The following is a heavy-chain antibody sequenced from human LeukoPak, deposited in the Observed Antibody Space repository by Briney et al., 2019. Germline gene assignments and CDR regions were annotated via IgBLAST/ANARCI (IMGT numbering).Heavy chain of an antibody. Sequence: GGSLRLSCAASGFTFSSYSMNWVRQAPGKGLEWVSFISSSSTSIYYAVSVKGRFTISRDNAKNSLYLQMNSLRAEDTAVYYCARGMVRGVSYYFDYWGQGTLVTVSS. D-gene: IGHD3-10*01. J-gene: IGHJ4*02. V-gene: IGHV3-21*01. CDR3: ARGMVRGVSYYFDY. CDR1: GFTFSSYS. CDR2: ISSSSTSI.